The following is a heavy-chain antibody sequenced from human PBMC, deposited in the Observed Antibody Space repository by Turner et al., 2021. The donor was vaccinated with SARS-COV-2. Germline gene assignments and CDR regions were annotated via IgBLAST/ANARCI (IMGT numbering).Heavy chain of an antibody. CDR1: RFTFSSYG. D-gene: IGHD3-10*01. V-gene: IGHV3-33*01. Sequence: QVQLVESGGGVVQPGWSLRLSLSASRFTFSSYGMHWVRQPPGKGLEWVAVIWYDGSNKYYADSVKGRFTISRDNSKNTLYLQMNSLRAEDTAVYYCARDLFQDYGSGSYRLDYWGQGTLVTVSS. CDR3: ARDLFQDYGSGSYRLDY. CDR2: IWYDGSNK. J-gene: IGHJ4*02.